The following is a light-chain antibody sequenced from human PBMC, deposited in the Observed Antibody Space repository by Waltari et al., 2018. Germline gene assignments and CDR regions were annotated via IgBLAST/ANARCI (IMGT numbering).Light chain of an antibody. Sequence: DIVMTQTPLSLSVTPGQPASISCRSSQSLLHSDRKTYLSWFLQKAGQPPRLLIYDLFNRFTGVPDRFSGSGSGTDFTLRISRVEPEDVGVYYCMQSIQFPRTFGQGTKVEIK. CDR2: DLF. CDR3: MQSIQFPRT. V-gene: IGKV2D-29*01. CDR1: QSLLHSDRKTY. J-gene: IGKJ1*01.